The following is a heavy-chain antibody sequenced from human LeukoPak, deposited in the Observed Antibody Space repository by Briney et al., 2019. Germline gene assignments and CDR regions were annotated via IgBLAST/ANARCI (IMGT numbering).Heavy chain of an antibody. V-gene: IGHV3-66*01. CDR1: GFTVSSNY. D-gene: IGHD3-10*01. J-gene: IGHJ4*02. Sequence: GGSLRLSCAASGFTVSSNYMSWVRQAPGKGLEWVSVIYSGGSTYYADSVKGRFTISRDNSKNTLYLQMNSLRAEDTAVYYCARVLAIVRGVIDYWGQGTLVTVSS. CDR3: ARVLAIVRGVIDY. CDR2: IYSGGST.